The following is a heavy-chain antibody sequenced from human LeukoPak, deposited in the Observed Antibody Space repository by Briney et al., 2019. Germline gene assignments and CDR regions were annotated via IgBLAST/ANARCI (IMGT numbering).Heavy chain of an antibody. CDR3: AELGITMIGGV. CDR1: GFTFSSYS. Sequence: GGSLRLSCAASGFTFSSYSMNWVRQAPGKGLEWVSSISSSSSYIYYADSVKGRFTISRDNAKNSLYLQMNSLRAEDTAVYYCAELGITMIGGVWGKGTTVTISS. V-gene: IGHV3-21*01. J-gene: IGHJ6*04. CDR2: ISSSSSYI. D-gene: IGHD3-10*02.